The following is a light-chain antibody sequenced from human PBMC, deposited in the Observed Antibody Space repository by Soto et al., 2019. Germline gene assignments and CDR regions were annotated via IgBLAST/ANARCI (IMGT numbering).Light chain of an antibody. CDR2: ASS. CDR1: QDITNS. CDR3: HQTYSTPGT. J-gene: IGKJ1*01. V-gene: IGKV1-39*01. Sequence: DIQMTQSPSSLSASVGDRVTMAFRGSQDITNSLNWYQQKSGKAPSLLIYASSTLQTGVPSRFSGSGSGTDFTLSISNLQPEDFAHYFCHQTYSTPGTFGQGTKV.